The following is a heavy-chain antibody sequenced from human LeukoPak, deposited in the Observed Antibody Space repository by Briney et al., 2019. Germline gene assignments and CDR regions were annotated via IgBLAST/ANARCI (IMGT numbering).Heavy chain of an antibody. J-gene: IGHJ4*02. V-gene: IGHV4-34*01. CDR3: ARGLRAAAPALVY. CDR1: GGSFSGYY. Sequence: SETLSLTCAVYGGSFSGYYWSWIRQPPGKGLEWIGEINHSGSTNYNPSLKSRVTISVDTSKNQFSLKLSSVTAADTAVYYCARGLRAAAPALVYWGQGTLVTVSS. CDR2: INHSGST. D-gene: IGHD2-2*01.